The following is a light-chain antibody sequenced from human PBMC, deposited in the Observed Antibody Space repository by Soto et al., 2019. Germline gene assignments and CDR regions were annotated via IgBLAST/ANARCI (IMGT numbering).Light chain of an antibody. CDR1: QSVLFNSNNKNY. CDR2: WAS. CDR3: QQYYITPYT. V-gene: IGKV4-1*01. J-gene: IGKJ2*01. Sequence: DIVMTQSPDSLSVSLGERATINCKSSQSVLFNSNNKNYLAWFQQRPGQPPKLLIYWASTRESGVPDRFRGSGSGTDFTLTISSLQAEDVAIYYCQQYYITPYTFGQGTKLEIK.